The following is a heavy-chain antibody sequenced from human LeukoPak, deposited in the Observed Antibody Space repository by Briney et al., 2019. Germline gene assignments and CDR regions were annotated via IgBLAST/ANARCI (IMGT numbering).Heavy chain of an antibody. J-gene: IGHJ4*02. CDR3: ARDTDDWSHIELTYFGY. CDR2: ISSSSSYI. Sequence: GGSLRLSCAASGFTFSSYSMNWVRQAPGKGLEWVSSISSSSSYIYYADSVKGRFTISRDNAKNSLYLQMNSLRAEDTAVYYCARDTDDWSHIELTYFGYWGQGTLVTVSS. D-gene: IGHD3-9*01. V-gene: IGHV3-21*01. CDR1: GFTFSSYS.